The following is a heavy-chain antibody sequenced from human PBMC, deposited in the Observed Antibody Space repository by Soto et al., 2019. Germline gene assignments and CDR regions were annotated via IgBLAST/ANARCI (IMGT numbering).Heavy chain of an antibody. CDR1: GGSISSGGYS. Sequence: SETLSLTCAVSGGSISSGGYSWSWIRQPPGKGLDWIGYIYHSGSTYYNPSLKSRVTISVDRSKNQFSLKLSSVTAADTAVDYCATGRISRGLDVWGQGTTVTFSS. V-gene: IGHV4-30-2*01. J-gene: IGHJ6*02. CDR2: IYHSGST. CDR3: ATGRISRGLDV.